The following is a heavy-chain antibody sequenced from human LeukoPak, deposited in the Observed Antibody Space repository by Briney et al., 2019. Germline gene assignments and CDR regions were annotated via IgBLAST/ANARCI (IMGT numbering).Heavy chain of an antibody. CDR2: IYYSGST. Sequence: SETLSLTCSVSGGSITSNSHYWGWIRQPPGKGLECIGTIYYSGSTYYNPSLKSRVTISVDSSKNQFSLNLSSVTAADAAVYYCARQNIAARHFDYWGQGTLVTVSS. CDR1: GGSITSNSHY. D-gene: IGHD6-6*01. CDR3: ARQNIAARHFDY. V-gene: IGHV4-39*01. J-gene: IGHJ4*02.